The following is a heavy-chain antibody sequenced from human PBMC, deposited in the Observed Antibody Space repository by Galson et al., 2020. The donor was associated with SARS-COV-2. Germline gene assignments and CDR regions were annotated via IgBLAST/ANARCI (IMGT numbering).Heavy chain of an antibody. CDR3: AGILAI. V-gene: IGHV3-74*01. Sequence: GGSLRPPCAASGFASINFWMPWVRQAPGKGLVWVSRIKSDGSIISYPASVKGRFTIPRDNAKNTLYLQMNSLRSEDTALYYCAGILAIWGQGTLVTVSS. J-gene: IGHJ4*02. CDR2: IKSDGSII. CDR1: GFASINFW.